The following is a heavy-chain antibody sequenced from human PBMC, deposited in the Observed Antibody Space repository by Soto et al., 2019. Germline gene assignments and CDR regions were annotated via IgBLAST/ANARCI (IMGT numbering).Heavy chain of an antibody. CDR1: GGSISSGDYY. Sequence: SETLSLTCTVSGGSISSGDYYWSWIRQPPGKGLEWIGYIYYSGSTYYNPSLKSRVTISVDTSKNQFSLKLSSVTAADTAVYYCARRESYYDILTGYSINWFDPRGQGTLVTVSS. V-gene: IGHV4-30-4*01. D-gene: IGHD3-9*01. CDR3: ARRESYYDILTGYSINWFDP. J-gene: IGHJ5*02. CDR2: IYYSGST.